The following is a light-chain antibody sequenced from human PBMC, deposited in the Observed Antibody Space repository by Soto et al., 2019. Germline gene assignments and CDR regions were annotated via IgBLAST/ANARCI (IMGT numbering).Light chain of an antibody. V-gene: IGKV1-5*03. J-gene: IGKJ2*01. CDR1: QSISSW. CDR2: KAS. Sequence: DIQMTQSPSTLSASVGDRVTITCRASQSISSWLAWYQQKLGKAPKLLIYKASSLKSGIPLRFSGSGSETEFTLNISSLQPDDFATYYFQQYNSYPYTFGQVTKLEIK. CDR3: QQYNSYPYT.